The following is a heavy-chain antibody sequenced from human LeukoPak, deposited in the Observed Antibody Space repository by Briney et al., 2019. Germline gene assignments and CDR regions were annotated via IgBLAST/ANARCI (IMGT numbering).Heavy chain of an antibody. CDR1: GGTFSSYA. Sequence: ASVKVSCKASGGTFSSYAISWVRQAPGQGLEWMGRIIPIFGTANYAQKFQGRVTITTDESTSPAYMELSSLRSEDTAVYYCASSPGVGIVVVTATTLYFDYWGQGTLVTVSS. D-gene: IGHD2-21*02. V-gene: IGHV1-69*05. J-gene: IGHJ4*02. CDR2: IIPIFGTA. CDR3: ASSPGVGIVVVTATTLYFDY.